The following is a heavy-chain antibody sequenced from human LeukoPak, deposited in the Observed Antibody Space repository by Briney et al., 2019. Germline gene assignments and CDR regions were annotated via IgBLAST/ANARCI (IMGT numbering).Heavy chain of an antibody. Sequence: SETLSVTCTVSGGSISRSSYYWGWIRQPPGQGLEWIGSIYYSGSTYYNPSLKSRVTISVDTSKNQFALKLSSVTAADTAVCYCARHPIRSSSWYSFDYWGQGTLVTVSS. J-gene: IGHJ4*02. D-gene: IGHD6-13*01. CDR3: ARHPIRSSSWYSFDY. CDR1: GGSISRSSYY. CDR2: IYYSGST. V-gene: IGHV4-39*01.